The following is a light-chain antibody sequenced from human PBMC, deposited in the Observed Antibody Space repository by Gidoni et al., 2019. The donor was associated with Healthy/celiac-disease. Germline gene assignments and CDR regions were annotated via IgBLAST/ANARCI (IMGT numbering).Light chain of an antibody. V-gene: IGKV4-1*01. Sequence: DSVMTQYPESLAVSLGERATINCKSSQSVLYSSNNKNYLAWYQQKPGQPPKLLIYWASTRESGVPDRFSGSGSGTDFTLTISSLQAEDVAVYYCQQYYSTPRTFGQGTKVEIK. J-gene: IGKJ1*01. CDR3: QQYYSTPRT. CDR1: QSVLYSSNNKNY. CDR2: WAS.